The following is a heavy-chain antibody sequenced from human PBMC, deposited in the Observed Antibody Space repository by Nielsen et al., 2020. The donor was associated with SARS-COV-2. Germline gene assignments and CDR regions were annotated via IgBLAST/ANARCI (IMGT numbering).Heavy chain of an antibody. CDR2: ISASGGST. D-gene: IGHD1-26*01. V-gene: IGHV3-23*01. CDR3: AKDGPRVNSGSYDYYYYMDV. Sequence: GESLKISCAASGFTFTNYGMTWVRQDPGKGLEWVSTISASGGSTFYTDSVKGRFTISRDSFKNTLYLQMNSLRAEDTAVYYCAKDGPRVNSGSYDYYYYMDVWGKGTTVTVSS. CDR1: GFTFTNYG. J-gene: IGHJ6*03.